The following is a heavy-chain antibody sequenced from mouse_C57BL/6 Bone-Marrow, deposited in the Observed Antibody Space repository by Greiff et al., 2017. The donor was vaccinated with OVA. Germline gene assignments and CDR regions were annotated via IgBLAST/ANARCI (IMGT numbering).Heavy chain of an antibody. V-gene: IGHV1-53*01. J-gene: IGHJ3*01. CDR3: ARGRDSSGYRFAY. D-gene: IGHD3-2*02. CDR2: INPSNGGT. Sequence: QVQLQQSGTELVKPGASVKLSCKASGYTFTSYWMHWVKQRPGQGLEWIGNINPSNGGTNYNEKFKSKATLTVDKSSSTAYMQLSSLTSEDSAVEDCARGRDSSGYRFAYWGQGTLVTVSA. CDR1: GYTFTSYW.